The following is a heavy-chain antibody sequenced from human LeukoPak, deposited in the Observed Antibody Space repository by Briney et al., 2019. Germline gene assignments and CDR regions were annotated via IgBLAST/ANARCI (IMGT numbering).Heavy chain of an antibody. CDR3: ARWNGKYQLPINY. V-gene: IGHV4-30-4*08. CDR1: GGSISSGDYY. J-gene: IGHJ4*02. Sequence: SQTLSLTCTVSGGSISSGDYYWSWIRQPPGKGLEWIGYIYYSGSTYYNPSLKSRVTISVDTSKNQFSLKLSSVTAADTAVYYCARWNGKYQLPINYWGKGTLVTVSS. D-gene: IGHD2-2*01. CDR2: IYYSGST.